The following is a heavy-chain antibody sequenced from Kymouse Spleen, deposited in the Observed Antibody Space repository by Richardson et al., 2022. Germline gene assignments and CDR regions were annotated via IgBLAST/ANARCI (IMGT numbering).Heavy chain of an antibody. D-gene: IGHD2-8*01,IGHD3-16*02,IGHD3-3*01. J-gene: IGHJ6*02. CDR1: GFTFSSYG. CDR3: AKVHTQTGMDV. Sequence: QVQLVESGGGVVQPGRSLRLSCAASGFTFSSYGMHWVRQAPGKGLEWVAVISYDGSNKYYADSVKGRFTISRDNSKNTLYLQMNSLRAEDTAVYYCAKVHTQTGMDVWGQGTTVTVSS. CDR2: ISYDGSNK. V-gene: IGHV3-30*18.